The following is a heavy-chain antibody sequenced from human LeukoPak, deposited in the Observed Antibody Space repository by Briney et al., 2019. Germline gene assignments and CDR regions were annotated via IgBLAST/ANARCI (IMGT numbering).Heavy chain of an antibody. Sequence: GASVKVSCKASGYTFTSYAMNWVRQAPGQGLEWMGWINTNTGNPTYAQGFTGRFVFSLDTSVSTAYLQISSLKAEDTAVYYCARDGRGLGGTMRAFDIWGQGTMVTVSS. V-gene: IGHV7-4-1*02. J-gene: IGHJ3*02. CDR2: INTNTGNP. CDR3: ARDGRGLGGTMRAFDI. D-gene: IGHD1-26*01. CDR1: GYTFTSYA.